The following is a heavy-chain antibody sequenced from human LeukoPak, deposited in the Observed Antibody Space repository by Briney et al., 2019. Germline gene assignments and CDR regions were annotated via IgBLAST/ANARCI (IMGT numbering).Heavy chain of an antibody. CDR1: GFTFSNYG. Sequence: GGSLRLSCAASGFTFSNYGMSWVRQAPGKGLEWVANIKQDGSEKYYVDSVKGRFTISRDNAKNSLYVQMNSLRAEDTAVYHCARVRGILGAFDIWGQGTMVTVSS. V-gene: IGHV3-7*01. D-gene: IGHD1-1*01. CDR2: IKQDGSEK. J-gene: IGHJ3*02. CDR3: ARVRGILGAFDI.